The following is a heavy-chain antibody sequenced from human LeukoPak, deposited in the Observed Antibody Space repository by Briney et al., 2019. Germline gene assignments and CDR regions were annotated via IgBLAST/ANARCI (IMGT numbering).Heavy chain of an antibody. D-gene: IGHD3-10*01. CDR1: GFTFSSYG. CDR3: AKDLWYYYGSGSYYSPTNYAFDI. CDR2: ISGSGGST. Sequence: PGGSLRLSCAASGFTFSSYGMSWVRQAPGKGLEWVSAISGSGGSTYYADSVKGRFTISRDNSKNTLYLQMNSLRAEDTAVYYCAKDLWYYYGSGSYYSPTNYAFDIWGQGTMVTVSS. V-gene: IGHV3-23*01. J-gene: IGHJ3*02.